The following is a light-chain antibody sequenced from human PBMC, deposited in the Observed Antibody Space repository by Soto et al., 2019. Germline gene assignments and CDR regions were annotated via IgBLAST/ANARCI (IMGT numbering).Light chain of an antibody. CDR2: NVS. CDR1: GSDVGGYNF. CDR3: SSYRRGSTPYV. J-gene: IGLJ1*01. V-gene: IGLV2-14*03. Sequence: QSALTQPASVSGSPGQSITISCTGTGSDVGGYNFVSWYQQHPGKAPKLMIYNVSNRPSGVSDRFSGSKSGNTASLTISGLQPEDEGDYYCSSYRRGSTPYVFGTGTKVTVL.